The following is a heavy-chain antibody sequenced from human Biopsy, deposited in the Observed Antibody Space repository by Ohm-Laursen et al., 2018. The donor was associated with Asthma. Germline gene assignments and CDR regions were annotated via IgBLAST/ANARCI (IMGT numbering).Heavy chain of an antibody. CDR1: GGAFNTYV. CDR3: ARKAGSCISRTCYSLDF. V-gene: IGHV1-69*13. J-gene: IGHJ4*02. CDR2: INSVFGTT. Sequence: SVKVSCKSPGGAFNTYVIGWVRQAPGQGLEWMGGINSVFGTTTYPQKFQDRVTITADDSTSTVYMELSSLRSEDTAVYYCARKAGSCISRTCYSLDFWGQGTLVTVSS. D-gene: IGHD2-2*01.